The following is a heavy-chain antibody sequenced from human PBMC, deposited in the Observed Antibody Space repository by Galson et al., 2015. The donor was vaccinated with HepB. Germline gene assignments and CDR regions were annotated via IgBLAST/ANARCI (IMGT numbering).Heavy chain of an antibody. Sequence: SVKVSCKASGYTFTAYYMHWVRQAPGQGLEWMGIINPSGGSTSYAQKFQGRVTMTRDTSTSTVYMELSSLRSEDTAVYYCAREGYYGSGSYVHYYGMDVWGQGTTVTVSS. J-gene: IGHJ6*02. CDR3: AREGYYGSGSYVHYYGMDV. D-gene: IGHD3-10*01. V-gene: IGHV1-46*03. CDR2: INPSGGST. CDR1: GYTFTAYY.